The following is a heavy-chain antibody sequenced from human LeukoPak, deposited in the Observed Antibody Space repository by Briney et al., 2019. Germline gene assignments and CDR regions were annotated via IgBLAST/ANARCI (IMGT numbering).Heavy chain of an antibody. CDR3: AKDGEIAVAAPFDY. CDR1: GLTFSSHW. V-gene: IGHV3-23*01. CDR2: ISGSGGST. D-gene: IGHD6-19*01. J-gene: IGHJ4*02. Sequence: GGSLRLSCAASGLTFSSHWMHWVRQAPGKGLEWVSAISGSGGSTYYADSVKGRFTISRDNSKNTLYLQMNSLRAEDTAVYYCAKDGEIAVAAPFDYWGQGTLVTVSS.